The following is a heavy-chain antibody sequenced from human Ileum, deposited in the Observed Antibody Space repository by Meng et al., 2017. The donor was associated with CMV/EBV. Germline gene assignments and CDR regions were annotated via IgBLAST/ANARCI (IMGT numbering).Heavy chain of an antibody. D-gene: IGHD5-18*01. CDR1: GFTFSAYD. J-gene: IGHJ4*02. CDR2: VGTTGDT. CDR3: ARGNPAWPGYYYFDN. V-gene: IGHV3-13*01. Sequence: GSLRLSCAASGFTFSAYDMHWVRQSTDKGLEWVSAVGTTGDTHYPGSVRGRFTIFRENAKNSLYLQMDSLRAGDTAVYYCARGNPAWPGYYYFDNWGQGTVVTVSS.